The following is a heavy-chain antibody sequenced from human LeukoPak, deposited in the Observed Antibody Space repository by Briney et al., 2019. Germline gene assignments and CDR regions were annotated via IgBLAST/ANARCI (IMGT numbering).Heavy chain of an antibody. J-gene: IGHJ4*02. Sequence: ASVKVSCKASGYTFTSYGISWVRQAPGQGLEWMGWISAYNGNTNYAQKLQGRVTMTTDTSTSTAYMELRSLRSDDTAVYYCARDRFGELLSGDTNAFDYWGQGTLVTVSS. CDR2: ISAYNGNT. D-gene: IGHD3-10*01. V-gene: IGHV1-18*01. CDR1: GYTFTSYG. CDR3: ARDRFGELLSGDTNAFDY.